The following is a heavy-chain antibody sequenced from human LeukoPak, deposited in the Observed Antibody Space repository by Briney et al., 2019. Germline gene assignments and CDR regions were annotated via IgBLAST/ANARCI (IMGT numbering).Heavy chain of an antibody. D-gene: IGHD4-23*01. CDR2: ISTSGGTI. J-gene: IGHJ4*02. CDR1: GFLFSSYE. V-gene: IGHV3-48*03. Sequence: GGSLRLSCAASGFLFSSYEMNSVRQAPGKGLEWVSYISTSGGTIYYADSVKGRFTISRDNAKNSLYLQMNSLRAEDTAVYYCARDSYYGGTQDYWGQGTLVTVSS. CDR3: ARDSYYGGTQDY.